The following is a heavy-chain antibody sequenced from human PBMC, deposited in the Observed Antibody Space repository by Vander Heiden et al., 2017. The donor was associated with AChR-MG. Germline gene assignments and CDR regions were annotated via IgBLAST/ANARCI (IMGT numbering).Heavy chain of an antibody. D-gene: IGHD5-18*01. J-gene: IGHJ6*03. CDR3: ARGGLNNDGYRHPGSMDV. V-gene: IGHV4-31*03. Sequence: QVQLQESGPGLVKPSQPLSITCTVSGCSISRGGYDWGRSRQHPGEGLEGIGYNYYSGSTYYQTSLKRGVTITVDKSKNQFPRKLSSVTAAETAVYYCARGGLNNDGYRHPGSMDVWGKGTTVTVSS. CDR2: NYYSGST. CDR1: GCSISRGGYD.